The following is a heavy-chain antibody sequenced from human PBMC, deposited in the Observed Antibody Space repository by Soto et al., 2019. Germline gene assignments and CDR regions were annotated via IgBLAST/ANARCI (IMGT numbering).Heavy chain of an antibody. CDR2: ISYDGSNK. CDR1: GFTFSSYA. D-gene: IGHD6-13*01. CDR3: ARVAAYSSSWYFGSGFDP. V-gene: IGHV3-30-3*01. Sequence: GGSLRLSCAASGFTFSSYAMHWFRQAPGKGLEWVAVISYDGSNKYYADSVKGRFTISRDNSKNTLYLQMNSLRAEDTAVYYCARVAAYSSSWYFGSGFDPWGQGTLVTVSS. J-gene: IGHJ5*02.